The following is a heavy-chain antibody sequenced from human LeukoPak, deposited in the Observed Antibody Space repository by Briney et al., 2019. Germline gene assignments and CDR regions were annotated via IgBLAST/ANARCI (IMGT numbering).Heavy chain of an antibody. V-gene: IGHV4-31*03. J-gene: IGHJ4*02. CDR3: ARDAEVYFDY. Sequence: SETLSLTCTVSSGSISSTNYYWSWIRQHPVKGLEWIGYIYNSGSTYYTPSLRGRLTISVDTSKNQFSLRLSSVTAADTAVYYCARDAEVYFDYWGQGTPVTVSS. CDR1: SGSISSTNYY. CDR2: IYNSGST.